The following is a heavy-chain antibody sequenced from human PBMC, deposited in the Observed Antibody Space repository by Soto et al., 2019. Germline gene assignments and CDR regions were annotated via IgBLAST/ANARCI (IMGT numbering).Heavy chain of an antibody. Sequence: QVQLVQSGAEVKKPGSSVKVSCKASGGTFSSYAISWVRQAPGQGLEWMGGIIPIFGTANYAQKFQGRVTITADESTSTGYMELSSVRSEDTAVYYCARRGGVRSRDIVVVPAATYYYYYGMDVWGRGTTVTVSS. CDR2: IIPIFGTA. CDR1: GGTFSSYA. CDR3: ARRGGVRSRDIVVVPAATYYYYYGMDV. J-gene: IGHJ6*02. V-gene: IGHV1-69*01. D-gene: IGHD2-2*01.